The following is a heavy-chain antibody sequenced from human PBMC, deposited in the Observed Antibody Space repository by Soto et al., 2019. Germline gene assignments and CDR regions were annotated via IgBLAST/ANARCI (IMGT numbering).Heavy chain of an antibody. Sequence: EVQLVESGGGLVPPGGSLRLSCSASGFSISGYALNWVRQAPGKGPEWVSYISSSSSAIDYAGSVKGRFSISRNNGKNSLYLQMNSLRAEDTAVYYRARDLSRGSNFYYYMDVWGKGTTVTVSS. CDR3: ARDLSRGSNFYYYMDV. CDR1: GFSISGYA. CDR2: ISSSSSAI. D-gene: IGHD3-22*01. V-gene: IGHV3-48*01. J-gene: IGHJ6*03.